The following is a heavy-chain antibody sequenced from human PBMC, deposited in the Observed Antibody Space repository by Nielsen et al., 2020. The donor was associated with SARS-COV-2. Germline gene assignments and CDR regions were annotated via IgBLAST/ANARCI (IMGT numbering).Heavy chain of an antibody. V-gene: IGHV4-34*01. D-gene: IGHD5-18*01. CDR3: ARGTGYSYGDY. CDR1: GGSFSSYY. CDR2: INDSGST. J-gene: IGHJ4*02. Sequence: SETLSLTCAVYGGSFSSYYWSWIRQPPGKGLEWIGEINDSGSTNYHPSFKSRVTISLHTSKNQFSLKLTSVTAADTAVYYCARGTGYSYGDYWGQGTLVTVSS.